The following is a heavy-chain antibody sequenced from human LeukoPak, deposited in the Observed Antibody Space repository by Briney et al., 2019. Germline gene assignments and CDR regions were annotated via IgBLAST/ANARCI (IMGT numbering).Heavy chain of an antibody. J-gene: IGHJ6*03. CDR2: IIPIFGTA. CDR1: GATFTSYA. Sequence: ASVKVSCKASGATFTSYAISWVRQAPGQGLEWMGGIIPIFGTANYAQKFQGRVTITTDESTSTAYMELSSLRSEDTAVYYCAQADRYYYYMDVWGKGTTVTVSS. D-gene: IGHD2-15*01. CDR3: AQADRYYYYMDV. V-gene: IGHV1-69*05.